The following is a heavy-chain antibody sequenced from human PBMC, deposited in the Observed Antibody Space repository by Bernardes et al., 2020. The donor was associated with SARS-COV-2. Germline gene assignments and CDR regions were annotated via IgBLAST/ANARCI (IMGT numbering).Heavy chain of an antibody. V-gene: IGHV7-4-1*02. Sequence: ASVKVSCKASGYTFNNYAIYWVRQAPGQGLEWMGWIDTETWSPTYAQGFTRRFAFSLDTSVSTAYLEISSLKTEDTAVYYCAKERAGSTEFDHWGQGTLVTVSS. J-gene: IGHJ5*02. CDR2: IDTETWSP. CDR1: GYTFNNYA. CDR3: AKERAGSTEFDH. D-gene: IGHD6-19*01.